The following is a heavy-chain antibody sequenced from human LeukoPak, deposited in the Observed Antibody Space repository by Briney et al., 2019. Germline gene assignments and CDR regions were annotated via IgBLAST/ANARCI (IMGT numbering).Heavy chain of an antibody. Sequence: SVKVSCKASGGTFTSYAISWVRQAPGQGLEWMGRIIPIFGIANYAQKFQGRVTITADKSTSTAYMELSSLRSEDTAVYYCARDSTPQEWSTRLDYWGQGTLVTVSS. CDR3: ARDSTPQEWSTRLDY. V-gene: IGHV1-69*04. J-gene: IGHJ4*02. CDR1: GGTFTSYA. CDR2: IIPIFGIA. D-gene: IGHD3-3*01.